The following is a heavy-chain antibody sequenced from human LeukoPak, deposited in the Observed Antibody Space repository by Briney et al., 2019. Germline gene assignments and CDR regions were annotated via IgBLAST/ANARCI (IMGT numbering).Heavy chain of an antibody. J-gene: IGHJ4*02. V-gene: IGHV4-59*01. CDR1: GGSISSYY. Sequence: PSETLSLTCTVSGGSISSYYWSWIRQPPGKGLEWIGYIYYSGSTNYNPSLKSRVTISVDTSKNQFSLKLSSVTAADTAVYYCARVPPDYSNYQGFYWGQGTLVTVSS. CDR3: ARVPPDYSNYQGFY. CDR2: IYYSGST. D-gene: IGHD4-11*01.